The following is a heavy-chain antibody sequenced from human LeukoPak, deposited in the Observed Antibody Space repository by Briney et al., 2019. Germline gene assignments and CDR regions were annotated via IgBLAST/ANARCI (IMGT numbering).Heavy chain of an antibody. J-gene: IGHJ4*02. Sequence: SQILSLTCAISGDSVSNNNAAWTWIRQSPSRGLEWLGRTYYRSKWYTDSAVSVNSRITINPDTSKNQFSLQLTSVTPEDSAVYYCARGNSGVAVSRFDYWGQGTLVTVSS. D-gene: IGHD6-19*01. CDR1: GDSVSNNNAA. V-gene: IGHV6-1*01. CDR3: ARGNSGVAVSRFDY. CDR2: TYYRSKWYT.